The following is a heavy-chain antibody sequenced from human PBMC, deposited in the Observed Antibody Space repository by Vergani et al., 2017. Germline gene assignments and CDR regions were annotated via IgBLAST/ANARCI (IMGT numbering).Heavy chain of an antibody. J-gene: IGHJ3*02. V-gene: IGHV4-59*01. D-gene: IGHD3-3*01. CDR2: IYYSGST. Sequence: QVQLQESGPGLVKPSETLSLTCTVSGGSISSYYWSWIRQPPGKGLEWIGYIYYSGSTNYNPSLKSRATISVDTSKNQFSLKLSSVTAADTAVYYCAREHYDFWSGYYTRHDAFDIWGQGTMVTVSS. CDR3: AREHYDFWSGYYTRHDAFDI. CDR1: GGSISSYY.